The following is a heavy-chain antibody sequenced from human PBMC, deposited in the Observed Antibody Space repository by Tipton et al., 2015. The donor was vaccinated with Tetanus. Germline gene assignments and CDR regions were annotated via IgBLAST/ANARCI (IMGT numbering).Heavy chain of an antibody. CDR3: ARLGYYYDSSGPYWYFDL. Sequence: TLSLTCTVSGGSISSYYWSWIRQPPGKGLEWIGYIYYSGSTNYNPSLKSRVTISVDTSKNQFSLKLSSVTAADTAVYYCARLGYYYDSSGPYWYFDLWGRGTLVTVSS. D-gene: IGHD3-22*01. J-gene: IGHJ2*01. CDR1: GGSISSYY. CDR2: IYYSGST. V-gene: IGHV4-59*08.